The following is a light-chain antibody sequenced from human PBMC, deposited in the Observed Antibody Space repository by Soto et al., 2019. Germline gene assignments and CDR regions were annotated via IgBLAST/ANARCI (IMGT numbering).Light chain of an antibody. CDR2: AAS. CDR3: QQYNTYSWT. Sequence: IQMTQSPSSLSASAGDRVTITCRAGQNIDTYLNWYQQKPGKAPKVLIYAASRLQSGVPSRFSGSGSGTSFTLTISSLQPEDFATYYCQQYNTYSWTFGQGTKVEIK. CDR1: QNIDTY. J-gene: IGKJ1*01. V-gene: IGKV1-39*01.